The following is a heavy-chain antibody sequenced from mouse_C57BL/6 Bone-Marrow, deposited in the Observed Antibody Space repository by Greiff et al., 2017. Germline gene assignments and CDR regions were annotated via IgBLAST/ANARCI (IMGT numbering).Heavy chain of an antibody. V-gene: IGHV1-69*01. D-gene: IGHD1-1*01. CDR3: ARRGYYGSSYVAWFAY. CDR1: GYTFTSYW. CDR2: IDPSDSYT. Sequence: VQLQQPGAELVMPGASVKLSCKASGYTFTSYWMHWVKQRPGQGLEWIGEIDPSDSYTNYNQKFKGKSTLTVDKSSSTAYMQLSSLTSEDSAVYYCARRGYYGSSYVAWFAYWGQGTLVTVSA. J-gene: IGHJ3*01.